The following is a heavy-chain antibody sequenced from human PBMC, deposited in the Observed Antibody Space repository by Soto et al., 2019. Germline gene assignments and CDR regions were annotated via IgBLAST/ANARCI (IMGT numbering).Heavy chain of an antibody. CDR3: AKDGELELRNGMDV. CDR2: ISYDGSNK. CDR1: GFTFSSYG. D-gene: IGHD1-7*01. Sequence: PGGSLRLSCAASGFTFSSYGMHWVRQAPGKGLEWVAVISYDGSNKYYADSVKGRFTISRDNSKNTLYLQMNSLRAEDTAVYYCAKDGELELRNGMDVWGQGTKVTVSS. V-gene: IGHV3-30*18. J-gene: IGHJ6*02.